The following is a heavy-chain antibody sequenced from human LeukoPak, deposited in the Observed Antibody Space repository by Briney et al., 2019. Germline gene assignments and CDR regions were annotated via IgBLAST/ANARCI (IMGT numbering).Heavy chain of an antibody. CDR3: ARTRIVGATFDY. CDR1: GGSISSSSYY. J-gene: IGHJ4*02. CDR2: IYYSGST. V-gene: IGHV4-61*05. Sequence: SETLSLTCTVSGGSISSSSYYWGWIRQPPGKGLEWIGYIYYSGSTNYNPSLKSRVTISVDTSKNQFSLKLSSVTAADTAVYYCARTRIVGATFDYWGQGTLVTVSS. D-gene: IGHD1-26*01.